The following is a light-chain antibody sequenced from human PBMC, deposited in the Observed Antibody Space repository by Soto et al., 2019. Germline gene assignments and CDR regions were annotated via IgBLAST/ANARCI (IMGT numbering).Light chain of an antibody. CDR1: SSDVGGYNY. CDR3: SSYTSSGTRDV. V-gene: IGLV2-14*01. J-gene: IGLJ1*01. Sequence: QSALTQPASVSGSPGQSITISCTGTSSDVGGYNYVSWYQQYPGKAPKLMIYEVSKRPSGVSDRFSGSKSGNTASLTISGLQAEDEADYYCSSYTSSGTRDVFGTGTKLTVL. CDR2: EVS.